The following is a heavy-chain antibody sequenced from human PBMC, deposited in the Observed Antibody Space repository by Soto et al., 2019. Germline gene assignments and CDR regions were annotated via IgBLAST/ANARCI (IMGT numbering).Heavy chain of an antibody. D-gene: IGHD3-10*01. J-gene: IGHJ6*03. CDR3: ARDHAFLSYYDMDV. CDR1: GGSISSDH. Sequence: QVQLQESGPGLVKPSETLSLTCTVSGGSISSDHWSWIRQAPGKGLEWIGYIYYSGSTNYNPSLKSRVTRSVDTSKNQSSLRLSSVTAADTAVYYCARDHAFLSYYDMDVWGKGTPVTVSS. V-gene: IGHV4-59*01. CDR2: IYYSGST.